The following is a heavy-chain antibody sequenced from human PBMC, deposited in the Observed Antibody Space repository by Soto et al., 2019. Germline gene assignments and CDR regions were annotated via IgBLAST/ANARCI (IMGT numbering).Heavy chain of an antibody. CDR1: GGSVTSQH. CDR2: TSYTCTP. V-gene: IGHV4-59*02. Sequence: SETLSLTGFVSGGSVTSQHWSWLRQFPGQGLEWTAYTSYTCTPNYNPSLQSRVTISLDTSKTQLSLKLTSMTAADTAVYYCGRHMRAGFAHYYAPWGQGSVVTVPQ. D-gene: IGHD1-26*01. J-gene: IGHJ5*02. CDR3: GRHMRAGFAHYYAP.